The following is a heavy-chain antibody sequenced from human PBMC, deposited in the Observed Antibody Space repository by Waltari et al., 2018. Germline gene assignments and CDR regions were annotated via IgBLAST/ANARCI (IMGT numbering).Heavy chain of an antibody. V-gene: IGHV3-30*18. CDR2: VSYDGRKE. Sequence: QARLVEYGGGVVQPGKTLRLACVGAESPFSNYGLHWVRQAPGKGLEWVAVVSYDGRKEYYADSLKGRFTISRDNSKSTLYLEMNGLTVEDTATYYCAKSHLLYFDWWGGMDVWGQGTTVTVSS. CDR1: ESPFSNYG. J-gene: IGHJ6*02. CDR3: AKSHLLYFDWWGGMDV. D-gene: IGHD3-9*01.